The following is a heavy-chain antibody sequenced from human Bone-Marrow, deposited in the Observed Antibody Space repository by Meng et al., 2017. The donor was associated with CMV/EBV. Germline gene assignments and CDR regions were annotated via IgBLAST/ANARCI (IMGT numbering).Heavy chain of an antibody. CDR2: INPNSGGT. CDR3: ARALIRGVRIDY. J-gene: IGHJ4*02. D-gene: IGHD3-10*01. CDR1: GYTFTGYY. Sequence: ASVKVSCKASGYTFTGYYMHWVRQAPGQGPEWMGWINPNSGGTNYAQKFQGRVTMTRDTSISTAYMELSRLRSDDTAVYYCARALIRGVRIDYWGQGTLVTVSS. V-gene: IGHV1-2*02.